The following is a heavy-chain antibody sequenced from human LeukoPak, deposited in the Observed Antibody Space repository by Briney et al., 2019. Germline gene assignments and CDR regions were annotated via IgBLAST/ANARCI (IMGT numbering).Heavy chain of an antibody. Sequence: GGSLRLSCAASGFSFSSYNMNWVRQTPGKGLEWVSSITSSSTYTFYADSVKGRFTISRDNAKNSLYLQMNSLRAEDTAVYYCAELGITMIGGVWGKGTTVTISS. CDR1: GFSFSSYN. CDR2: ITSSSTYT. J-gene: IGHJ6*04. CDR3: AELGITMIGGV. D-gene: IGHD3-10*02. V-gene: IGHV3-21*01.